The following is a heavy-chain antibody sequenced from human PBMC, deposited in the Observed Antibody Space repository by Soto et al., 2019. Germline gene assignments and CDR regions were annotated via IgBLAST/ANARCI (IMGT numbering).Heavy chain of an antibody. D-gene: IGHD2-15*01. Sequence: EVQLVESGGGLVQPGGSLRLSCAASGFTFSSYSMNWVRQAPGKGLEWVSYISSSSSTIYYADSVKGRFTISRDNAKNSLYLQMNSLRAEDTAVYYCARSQRGYCSSGSCYSGWFDPWGQGTLVTVSS. CDR3: ARSQRGYCSSGSCYSGWFDP. CDR2: ISSSSSTI. J-gene: IGHJ5*02. CDR1: GFTFSSYS. V-gene: IGHV3-48*01.